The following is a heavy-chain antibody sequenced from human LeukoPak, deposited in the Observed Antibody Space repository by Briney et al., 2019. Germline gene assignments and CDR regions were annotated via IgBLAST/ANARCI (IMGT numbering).Heavy chain of an antibody. CDR2: INWNGGST. Sequence: GGSLRLSCGASGFTFDDYGMNWVRQAPGKGLEWVSGINWNGGSTTYADSVKGRFTISRDNAKNSLYLQMNSLRAEDTALYYCARDSKGYYYYMDVWGKGTTVTVSS. CDR1: GFTFDDYG. V-gene: IGHV3-20*04. J-gene: IGHJ6*03. CDR3: ARDSKGYYYYMDV.